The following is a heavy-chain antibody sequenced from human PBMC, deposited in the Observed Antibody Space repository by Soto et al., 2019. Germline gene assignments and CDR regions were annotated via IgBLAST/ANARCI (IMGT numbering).Heavy chain of an antibody. CDR1: GFSLTTSGVG. D-gene: IGHD3-10*01. CDR2: IYWDDDK. Sequence: SGPTLENPTQTLTLTCTFSGFSLTTSGVGVGWIRQPPGKALEWLALIYWDDDKRYSPSLKSRLTITKDTSRNQVVLTMTNMDPVDTATYFGAHRDGLGELDSLGKGTLVTVSS. V-gene: IGHV2-5*02. J-gene: IGHJ5*01. CDR3: AHRDGLGELDS.